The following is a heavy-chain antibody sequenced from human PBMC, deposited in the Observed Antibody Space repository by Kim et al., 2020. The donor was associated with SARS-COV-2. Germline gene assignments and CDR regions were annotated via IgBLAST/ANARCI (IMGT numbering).Heavy chain of an antibody. CDR1: GFSLSTSGVG. CDR3: AHRLRTPVVILPGDAFDI. D-gene: IGHD4-17*01. J-gene: IGHJ3*02. CDR2: IYWDDDK. V-gene: IGHV2-5*02. Sequence: SGPTLVNPTQTLTLTCTFSGFSLSTSGVGVGWIRQPPGKALEWLALIYWDDDKRYSPSLKRRLTITQDPSKNQVVLTMTNMDPVDTATYYCAHRLRTPVVILPGDAFDIWGQGTMVTVSS.